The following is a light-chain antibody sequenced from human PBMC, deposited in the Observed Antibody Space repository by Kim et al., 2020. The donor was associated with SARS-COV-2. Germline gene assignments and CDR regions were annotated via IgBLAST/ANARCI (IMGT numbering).Light chain of an antibody. Sequence: SVSPGERATLSCRASESVSSNLAWYQQRPGQAPRLLLYDASTRATGIPARFSGSGSGTEFTLTISSLQSEDFAVYFCQQYNNWPYTFGQGTKLEIK. CDR2: DAS. J-gene: IGKJ2*01. V-gene: IGKV3-15*01. CDR3: QQYNNWPYT. CDR1: ESVSSN.